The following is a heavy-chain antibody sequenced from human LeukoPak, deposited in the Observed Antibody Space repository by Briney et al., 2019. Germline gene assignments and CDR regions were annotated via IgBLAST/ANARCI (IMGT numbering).Heavy chain of an antibody. CDR2: ISWNSGNI. D-gene: IGHD3-10*01. CDR3: ARVGSVSDAFDI. J-gene: IGHJ3*02. V-gene: IGHV3-9*01. CDR1: GFTFDDYA. Sequence: QTGRSLRLSCAASGFTFDDYAMHWVRQAPGKGLEWVSGISWNSGNIDYADSVKGRFTISRDNAKNSLYLQMNSLRAEDTAVYYCARVGSVSDAFDIWGQGTMVTVSS.